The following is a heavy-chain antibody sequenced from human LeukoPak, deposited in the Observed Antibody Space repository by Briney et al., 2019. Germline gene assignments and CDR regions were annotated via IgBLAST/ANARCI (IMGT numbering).Heavy chain of an antibody. D-gene: IGHD6-13*01. CDR1: GYTFTVYY. J-gene: IGHJ4*02. V-gene: IGHV1-2*02. CDR3: ARSPIAAAGTVDY. Sequence: ASVKVSCKASGYTFTVYYMHWVRQAPGQGLEWMGWINPNSGGTNYAQKFQGRVTMTRDTSISTAYMELSRLRSDDTAVYYCARSPIAAAGTVDYWGQGTLVTVSS. CDR2: INPNSGGT.